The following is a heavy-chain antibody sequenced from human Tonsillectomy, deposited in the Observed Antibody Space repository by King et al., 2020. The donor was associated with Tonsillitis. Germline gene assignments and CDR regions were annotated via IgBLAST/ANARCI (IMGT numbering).Heavy chain of an antibody. J-gene: IGHJ4*02. CDR3: ARGDYYATSGFADY. CDR2: ISSSSTDI. V-gene: IGHV3-21*01. CDR1: GFTFSYYS. Sequence: VQLVESGGGLVKPGGSLRLSCAASGFTFSYYSMNWVRQAPGKGLEWVSSISSSSTDIYYADSVKGRFTISRDNAKNSLYLQMNSLRAEDTSVYYCARGDYYATSGFADYWGQGTLVTVSS. D-gene: IGHD3-22*01.